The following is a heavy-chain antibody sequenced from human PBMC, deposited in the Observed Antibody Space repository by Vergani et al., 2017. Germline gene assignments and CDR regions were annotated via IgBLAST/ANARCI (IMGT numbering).Heavy chain of an antibody. CDR2: IGSSGPYI. J-gene: IGHJ6*02. Sequence: VQLVESGGGLVKPGGSLRLSCAASGFTFSDFSMSWVRQAPGKGLEWVAFIGSSGPYINYADSVKGRFIISRDNTNDSLFLQLRSLRAEDAAVYYRAGDCTMGGSPNNYGRDFWGQGATVTVSS. CDR3: AGDCTMGGSPNNYGRDF. D-gene: IGHD1-1*01. CDR1: GFTFSDFS. V-gene: IGHV3-21*06.